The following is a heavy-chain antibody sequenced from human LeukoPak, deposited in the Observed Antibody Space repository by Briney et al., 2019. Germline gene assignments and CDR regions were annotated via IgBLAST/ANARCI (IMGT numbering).Heavy chain of an antibody. V-gene: IGHV3-23*01. J-gene: IGHJ5*02. CDR1: GFTFSSYA. Sequence: GGSLRLSYAASGFTFSSYAMSWVRQAPGKGLEWVSAISGSGGSTYYADSVKGRFTISRDNSKNTLYLQMNSLRAEDTAVYYCAKEDIVVVPAAIGRWFDPWGQGTLVTVSS. D-gene: IGHD2-2*01. CDR3: AKEDIVVVPAAIGRWFDP. CDR2: ISGSGGST.